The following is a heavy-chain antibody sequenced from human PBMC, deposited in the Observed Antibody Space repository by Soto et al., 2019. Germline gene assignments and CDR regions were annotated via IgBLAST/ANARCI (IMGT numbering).Heavy chain of an antibody. D-gene: IGHD3-10*01. CDR2: IVVGTGHT. J-gene: IGHJ4*02. Sequence: SVKVSCKASGFSFTSSSVQWVRQARGQRLEWIGWIVVGTGHTNYAQKFQERVTISTDMSTNTAYMEVNSLRAEDTAVYYCAKGTYYYGSAPYYFDYWGQGTLVTVSS. V-gene: IGHV1-58*01. CDR3: AKGTYYYGSAPYYFDY. CDR1: GFSFTSSS.